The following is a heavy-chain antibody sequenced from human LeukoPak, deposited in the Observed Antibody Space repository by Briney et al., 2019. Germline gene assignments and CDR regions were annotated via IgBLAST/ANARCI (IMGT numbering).Heavy chain of an antibody. J-gene: IGHJ4*02. CDR2: IYTSGST. D-gene: IGHD5-24*01. V-gene: IGHV4-61*02. CDR1: GGSISSGSYY. Sequence: SETLSLTCTVSGGSISSGSYYWSWIRQPAGKGLEWIGRIYTSGSTNYNPSLKSRVTISVDTSKNQFSLKLSSVTAADTAVYYCARGSERWLQFQFDYWGQGTLVTVSS. CDR3: ARGSERWLQFQFDY.